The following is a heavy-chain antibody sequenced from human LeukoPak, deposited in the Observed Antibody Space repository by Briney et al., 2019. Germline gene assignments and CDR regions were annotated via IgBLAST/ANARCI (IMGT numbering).Heavy chain of an antibody. V-gene: IGHV4-39*01. D-gene: IGHD3/OR15-3a*01. CDR3: ARQEIGLRSFDP. Sequence: SETLSLTCTVSGGSISSSSYYWGWIRQPPGKGLEWIGSIYYSGSTYYNPSLKSRVTISVDTSKNQSSLKLSSVTAADTAVYYCARQEIGLRSFDPWGQGTLVTVSS. CDR1: GGSISSSSYY. J-gene: IGHJ5*02. CDR2: IYYSGST.